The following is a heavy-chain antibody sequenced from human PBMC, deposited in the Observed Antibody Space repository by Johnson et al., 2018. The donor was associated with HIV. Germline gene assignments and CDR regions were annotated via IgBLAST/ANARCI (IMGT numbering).Heavy chain of an antibody. CDR3: AKVRWELSSIGAFDI. J-gene: IGHJ3*02. V-gene: IGHV3-30*04. CDR2: ISFDGSHK. D-gene: IGHD1-26*01. Sequence: QVQLVESGGGVVQPGRSLRLSCGASGFILSSYAMHWVRQAPGKGLEWVALISFDGSHKYYADSVKGRFTISRDNSKNTLYLQMNSLRAEDTAVYYCAKVRWELSSIGAFDIWGQGTMVTVSS. CDR1: GFILSSYA.